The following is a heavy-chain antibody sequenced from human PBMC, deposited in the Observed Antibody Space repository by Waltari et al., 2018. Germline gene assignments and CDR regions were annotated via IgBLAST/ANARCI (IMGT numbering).Heavy chain of an antibody. V-gene: IGHV3-23*01. D-gene: IGHD2-8*01. CDR3: AKDPNGDYIGAFDT. J-gene: IGHJ3*02. CDR2: ISGGGGVT. Sequence: QAPGKGLEYISSISGGGGVTVYANSVKGRFTISRDNSKSTLYLQMNSLRGEDTATYYCAKDPNGDYIGAFDTWGQGTMVTVSP.